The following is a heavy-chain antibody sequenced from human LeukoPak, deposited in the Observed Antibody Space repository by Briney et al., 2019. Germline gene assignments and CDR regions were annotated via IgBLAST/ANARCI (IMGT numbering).Heavy chain of an antibody. CDR1: GFTFINAW. Sequence: GGSLRLSCAASGFTFINAWMAWVRQAPGKGLEWVSSISGRSVFISYSDSVKGRFTISRDNARNSLFLELSSLRSEDTAVYYCTRDQGVRYAFDIWGQGSLVTVSS. D-gene: IGHD3-10*01. CDR3: TRDQGVRYAFDI. V-gene: IGHV3-21*01. CDR2: ISGRSVFI. J-gene: IGHJ3*02.